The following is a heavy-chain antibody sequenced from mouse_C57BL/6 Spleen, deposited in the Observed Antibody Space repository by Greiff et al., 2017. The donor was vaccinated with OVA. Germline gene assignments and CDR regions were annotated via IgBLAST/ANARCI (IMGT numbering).Heavy chain of an antibody. CDR1: GFTFSNYW. D-gene: IGHD2-4*01. Sequence: EVKLQESGGGLVQPGGSMKLSCVASGFTFSNYWMNWVRQSPEKGLEWVAQIRLKSDNYATHYAESVKGRFTISRDDSKSSVYLQMNNLRAEDTGIYYCPLDYDDLLGYWGQGTTLTVSS. CDR3: PLDYDDLLGY. J-gene: IGHJ2*01. CDR2: IRLKSDNYAT. V-gene: IGHV6-3*01.